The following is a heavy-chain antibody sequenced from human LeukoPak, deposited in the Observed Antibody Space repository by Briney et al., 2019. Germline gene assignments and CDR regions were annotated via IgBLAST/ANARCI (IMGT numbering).Heavy chain of an antibody. CDR2: IYHSGST. CDR1: GGSISSGGYF. Sequence: SDTLSLTCTVSGGSISSGGYFWSWIRQPPEKGLEWIGYIYHSGSTYYNPSLKSRVTISVDRSKNQFSLKLSSVTAADTAVYYCARDGDFWSGYTLDYWGQGTLVTVSS. D-gene: IGHD3-3*01. J-gene: IGHJ4*02. CDR3: ARDGDFWSGYTLDY. V-gene: IGHV4-30-2*01.